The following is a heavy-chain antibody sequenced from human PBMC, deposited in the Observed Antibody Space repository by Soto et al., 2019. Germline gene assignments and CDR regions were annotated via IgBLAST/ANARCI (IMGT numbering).Heavy chain of an antibody. J-gene: IGHJ2*01. CDR2: INAGNGNT. V-gene: IGHV1-3*01. CDR1: GYTFTSYA. Sequence: GASVKVSCKASGYTFTSYAMHWVRQAPGQRLEWMGWINAGNGNTKYSQKFQGRVTITRDTSASTAYMELSSLRSEDTAVYYCARFARSIAAAGNNGRDWYFDLWGRGTLVTVSS. CDR3: ARFARSIAAAGNNGRDWYFDL. D-gene: IGHD6-13*01.